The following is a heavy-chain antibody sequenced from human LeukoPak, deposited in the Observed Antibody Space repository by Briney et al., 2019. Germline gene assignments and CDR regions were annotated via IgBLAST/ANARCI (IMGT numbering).Heavy chain of an antibody. CDR1: GFAFSSYA. V-gene: IGHV3-30*04. J-gene: IGHJ3*02. Sequence: GGSLRLSCAASGFAFSSYAMHWVRQAPGKGLEWVAVISYDGSNKYYADSVKGRFTISRDNSKNTLYLQMNSLRAEDTAVYYCARAAVRYCSGGSCLGAFDIWGQGTMVTVSS. D-gene: IGHD2-15*01. CDR2: ISYDGSNK. CDR3: ARAAVRYCSGGSCLGAFDI.